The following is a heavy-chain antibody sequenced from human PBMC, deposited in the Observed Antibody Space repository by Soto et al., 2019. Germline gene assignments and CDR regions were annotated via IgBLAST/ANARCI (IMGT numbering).Heavy chain of an antibody. V-gene: IGHV4-30-4*01. CDR1: GGAISSGDYY. J-gene: IGHJ6*02. D-gene: IGHD2-2*01. CDR3: ARPGSTLRVDV. CDR2: IYYSGST. Sequence: SETLSLTCTVSGGAISSGDYYWSWIRQPPGKGLEWIGYIYYSGSTYYNPSLKSRVTMSVDTSKNQFSLKLSSVTAADTAVYYCARPGSTLRVDVWGQGTTVTVSS.